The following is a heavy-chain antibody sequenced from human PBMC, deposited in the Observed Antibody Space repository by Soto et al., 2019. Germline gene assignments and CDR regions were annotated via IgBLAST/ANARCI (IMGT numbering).Heavy chain of an antibody. CDR3: ARASGSSWYYYFDY. CDR1: GGSISSYY. D-gene: IGHD6-13*01. Sequence: PSETLSLTCTVSGGSISSYYWSWIRQPPGKGLEWIGYIYYSGTTNYNPSLKSRVTISVDTSKNQFSLKLSSVTAADTAVYYCARASGSSWYYYFDYWGQGTLVTVSS. CDR2: IYYSGTT. V-gene: IGHV4-59*01. J-gene: IGHJ4*02.